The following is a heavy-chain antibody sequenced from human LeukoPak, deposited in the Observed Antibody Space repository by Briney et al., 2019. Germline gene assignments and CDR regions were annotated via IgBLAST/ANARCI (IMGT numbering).Heavy chain of an antibody. V-gene: IGHV1-18*01. J-gene: IGHJ4*02. Sequence: ASVKVSCKASGYTFTSYGISWLRQAPVQGLEWMGWISAYNGNTNYAQKLQGRVTMTTDTSTSTAYMELRSLRSDDTAVYYCARDHIVVVPAATDYWGQGTLVTVSS. CDR1: GYTFTSYG. D-gene: IGHD2-2*01. CDR3: ARDHIVVVPAATDY. CDR2: ISAYNGNT.